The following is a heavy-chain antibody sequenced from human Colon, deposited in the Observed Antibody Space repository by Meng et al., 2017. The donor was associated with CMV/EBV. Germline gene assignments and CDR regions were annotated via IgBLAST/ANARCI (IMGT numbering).Heavy chain of an antibody. Sequence: ASVKVSCKASGYTFTDYYVHWVRQAPGQGLEWMAWINPNSGSTNYAQKFQGRVTMTRDTSISTAYMELNRLRFDDTAVYYCARDFGYTNSGTRVWFDPRGQGTLVTVSS. V-gene: IGHV1-2*02. J-gene: IGHJ5*02. CDR1: GYTFTDYY. D-gene: IGHD7-27*01. CDR3: ARDFGYTNSGTRVWFDP. CDR2: INPNSGST.